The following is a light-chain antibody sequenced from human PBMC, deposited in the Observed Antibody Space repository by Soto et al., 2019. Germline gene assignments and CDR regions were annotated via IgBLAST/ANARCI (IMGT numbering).Light chain of an antibody. CDR3: QQYNNWPLT. V-gene: IGKV3-15*01. J-gene: IGKJ4*01. CDR2: GAS. Sequence: EIVMTQSPATLSVSPGERATLSCRASQSVSSNLAWYQQKPGQAPRLLIYGASTSAPGIPARFSGSGSGTEFTLTISSLQSEDFAVYYGQQYNNWPLTFVGGTKVEIE. CDR1: QSVSSN.